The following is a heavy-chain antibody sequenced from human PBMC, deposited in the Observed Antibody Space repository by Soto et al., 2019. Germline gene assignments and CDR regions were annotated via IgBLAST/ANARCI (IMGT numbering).Heavy chain of an antibody. Sequence: EVQLVESGGGLVQPGGSLRLSCAGSGFIFSTYDMSWVRQTAGKRLEWVSTIGVGGDTYYEDSVKGRFTIFRENAKKSLYLQIDSLRVGDPAIYYCARAMEVYPLDYLGQGTLVTVSS. J-gene: IGHJ4*02. CDR2: IGVGGDT. D-gene: IGHD1-1*01. CDR1: GFIFSTYD. CDR3: ARAMEVYPLDY. V-gene: IGHV3-13*01.